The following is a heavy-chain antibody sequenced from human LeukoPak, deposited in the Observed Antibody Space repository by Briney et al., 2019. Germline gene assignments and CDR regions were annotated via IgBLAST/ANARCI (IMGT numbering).Heavy chain of an antibody. Sequence: GRSLRLSCAASGFTFSSYSMNWVRQAPGKGLEWVSYISSSSSTIYYADSVKGRFTISRDNAKNSLYLQMNSLRAEDTAVYYCARDVRYYGSGSTYYFDYWGQGTLVTVSS. V-gene: IGHV3-48*04. J-gene: IGHJ4*02. CDR1: GFTFSSYS. CDR3: ARDVRYYGSGSTYYFDY. D-gene: IGHD3-10*01. CDR2: ISSSSSTI.